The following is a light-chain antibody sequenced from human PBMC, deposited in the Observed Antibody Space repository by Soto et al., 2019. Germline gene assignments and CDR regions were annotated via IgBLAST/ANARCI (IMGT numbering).Light chain of an antibody. CDR1: QDISSW. V-gene: IGKV1-5*01. CDR2: DAA. Sequence: DIQVTQSPSSVSASVGDRVTITCRASQDISSWLAWYQQKSGAAPELLIYDAATLQSGVPSRFSGSGSGTEFTLTTSSLQPDDFATYYCQQYNSYSVTFGQGTKVDI. J-gene: IGKJ1*01. CDR3: QQYNSYSVT.